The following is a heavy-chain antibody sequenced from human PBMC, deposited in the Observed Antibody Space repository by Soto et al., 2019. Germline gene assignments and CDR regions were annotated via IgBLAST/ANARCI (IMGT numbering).Heavy chain of an antibody. D-gene: IGHD6-6*01. CDR2: IYSSRSYI. CDR3: ARESIAARNIDY. CDR1: GFTFSSYT. Sequence: EVQLVESGGGLVKPGGSLRLSCAASGFTFSSYTMNWVRQAPGKGLEWVSSIYSSRSYIYYADSVKDRFTISRDNVKNSLYLQMNSLRAEDTAVYYCARESIAARNIDYWGQGTLVTVSS. V-gene: IGHV3-21*01. J-gene: IGHJ4*02.